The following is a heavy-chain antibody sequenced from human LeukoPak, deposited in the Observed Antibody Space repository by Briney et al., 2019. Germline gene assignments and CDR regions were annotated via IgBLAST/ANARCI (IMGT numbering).Heavy chain of an antibody. V-gene: IGHV3-30*02. CDR2: IRYDGSNK. J-gene: IGHJ4*02. Sequence: PGGSLRLSCAASGFTFSSYGMHWVRQAPGKGLEWVAFIRYDGSNKYYADSVKGRFTISRDNSKNTLYLQMNSLRAEDTAVYYCAKDRDTAMVTNDYWGQGTLVTVSS. CDR3: AKDRDTAMVTNDY. CDR1: GFTFSSYG. D-gene: IGHD5-18*01.